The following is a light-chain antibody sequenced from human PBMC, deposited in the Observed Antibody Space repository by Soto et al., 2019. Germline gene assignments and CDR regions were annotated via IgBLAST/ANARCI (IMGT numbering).Light chain of an antibody. V-gene: IGLV2-14*01. CDR2: DVS. Sequence: QSALTQPASVSGSPGQSSTISCTGTSSDIGGYNYVSWYQQHPGKAPKLMIYDVSNRPSGVSNRFSGSKSGNTASLTISGLQAEDEADYYCSSYTSSSTLVVLGGGTKLTVL. CDR3: SSYTSSSTLVV. CDR1: SSDIGGYNY. J-gene: IGLJ2*01.